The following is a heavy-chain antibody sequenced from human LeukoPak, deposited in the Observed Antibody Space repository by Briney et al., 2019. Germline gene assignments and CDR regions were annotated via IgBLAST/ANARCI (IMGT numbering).Heavy chain of an antibody. CDR1: GGTFSSYA. CDR3: ARVSSSWPRDYYGMDV. Sequence: SVKVSCKASGGTFSSYAISWVRQAPGQGLEWMGRIIPILGIANYAQKFQGRVTITADKSTSTAYMELSSLRSEDTAVYYCARVSSSWPRDYYGMDVWGQGTTVTVSS. J-gene: IGHJ6*02. D-gene: IGHD6-13*01. CDR2: IIPILGIA. V-gene: IGHV1-69*04.